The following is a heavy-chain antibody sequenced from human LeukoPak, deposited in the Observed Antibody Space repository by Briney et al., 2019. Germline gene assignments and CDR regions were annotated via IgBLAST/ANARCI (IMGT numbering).Heavy chain of an antibody. CDR1: GGTFSSYA. D-gene: IGHD3-10*01. Sequence: ASVKVSCKASGGTFSSYAISWVRQAPGQGLEWMGIINPSGGSTSYAQKFQGRVTMTRDTSTSTVYMELSSLRSEDTAVYYCAPTGMVRGEYRFQHWGQGTLVTVSS. CDR2: INPSGGST. CDR3: APTGMVRGEYRFQH. V-gene: IGHV1-46*01. J-gene: IGHJ1*01.